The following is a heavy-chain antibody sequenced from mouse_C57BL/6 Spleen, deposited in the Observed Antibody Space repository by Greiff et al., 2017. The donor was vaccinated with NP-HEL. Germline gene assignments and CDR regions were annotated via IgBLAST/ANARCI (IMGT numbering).Heavy chain of an antibody. CDR3: TRGGLYAMDY. Sequence: EVQLQQSGAALVRPGASVQLSCTASGFNIKDDYLHLVKQRPEQGLEWIGWIAPENGDTEYASKFQGKATITADTSSNTAYLQLSSLTSEDTAVYYCTRGGLYAMDYWGQGTSVTVSS. CDR1: GFNIKDDY. V-gene: IGHV14-4*01. D-gene: IGHD1-1*02. J-gene: IGHJ4*01. CDR2: IAPENGDT.